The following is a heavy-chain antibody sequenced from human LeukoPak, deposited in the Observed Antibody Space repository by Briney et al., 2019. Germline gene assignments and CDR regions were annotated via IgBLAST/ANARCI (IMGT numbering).Heavy chain of an antibody. J-gene: IGHJ4*02. D-gene: IGHD1-26*01. CDR1: VYTFTSYD. CDR2: MNPNSGNT. V-gene: IGHV1-8*03. CDR3: ARGGPSGRGY. Sequence: ASVTVSCKASVYTFTSYDINWVRQATGQGLEWMGWMNPNSGNTGYAQKFQGRVTITRNTSISTAYMELSSLRSEDTAVYYCARGGPSGRGYWGQGTLVTVFS.